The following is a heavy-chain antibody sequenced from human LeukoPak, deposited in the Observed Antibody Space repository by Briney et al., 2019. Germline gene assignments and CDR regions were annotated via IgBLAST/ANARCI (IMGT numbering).Heavy chain of an antibody. D-gene: IGHD4-17*01. J-gene: IGHJ4*02. V-gene: IGHV4-34*01. Sequence: SETLSLTCAVYGGSFSGYYWSWIRQPPGKGLEWIGEINHSGSTYYNPSLKSRVTISVDTSKNQFSLKLSSVTAADTAVYYCARDGSTVTSAADYWGQGTLVTVSS. CDR1: GGSFSGYY. CDR3: ARDGSTVTSAADY. CDR2: INHSGST.